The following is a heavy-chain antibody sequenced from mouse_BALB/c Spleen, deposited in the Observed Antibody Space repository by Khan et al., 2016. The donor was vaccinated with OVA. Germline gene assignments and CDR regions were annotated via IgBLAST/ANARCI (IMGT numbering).Heavy chain of an antibody. CDR2: ISSGGDYT. D-gene: IGHD4-1*01. J-gene: IGHJ3*01. CDR1: GFTFSSYS. CDR3: ASHLTGSFAY. V-gene: IGHV5-6*01. Sequence: VQLKESGGDLVKPGGSLKLSCAASGFTFSSYSMSWVRQTPDKRLEWVASISSGGDYTYCPDIVKGRYTISRDNAKNTLYLEMSSLKSEDTAMYYCASHLTGSFAYWGQGTLVTVSA.